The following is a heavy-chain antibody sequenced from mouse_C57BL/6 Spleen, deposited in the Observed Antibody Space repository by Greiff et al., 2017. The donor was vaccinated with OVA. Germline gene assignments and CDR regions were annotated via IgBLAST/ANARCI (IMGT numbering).Heavy chain of an antibody. J-gene: IGHJ3*01. CDR2: INPGSGGT. V-gene: IGHV1-54*01. CDR3: ARGGTMVTEFAY. Sequence: QVQLKQSGAELVRPGTSVKVSCKASGYAFTNYLIEWVKQRPGQGLEWIGVINPGSGGTNYNEKFKGKATLTADKSSSTAYMQLSSLTSEDSAVYFCARGGTMVTEFAYWGQGTLVTVSA. D-gene: IGHD2-2*01. CDR1: GYAFTNYL.